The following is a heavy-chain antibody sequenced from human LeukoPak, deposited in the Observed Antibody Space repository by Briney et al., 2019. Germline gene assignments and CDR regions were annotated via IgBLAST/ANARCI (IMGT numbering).Heavy chain of an antibody. D-gene: IGHD6-19*01. Sequence: GGSLRLSCAASGFTFSSYEMNWVRQAPGKGLEWVSYISSSGSTIYYADSVKGRFTISRDNAKNSLYLQMNSLRAEDTAVYYCARVITQWLVRRPNYYYMDVWGKGTTVTISS. CDR1: GFTFSSYE. J-gene: IGHJ6*03. V-gene: IGHV3-48*03. CDR2: ISSSGSTI. CDR3: ARVITQWLVRRPNYYYMDV.